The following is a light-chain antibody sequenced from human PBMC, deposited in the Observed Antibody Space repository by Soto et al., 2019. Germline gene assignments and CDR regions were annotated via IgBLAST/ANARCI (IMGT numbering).Light chain of an antibody. CDR3: SSFTSSNTWV. Sequence: QSALTQPASVSGSPGHSITISCTGTSSDVGGYNYVSWFQQYPGKAPKLMIYEVSNRPSGVSNRFSGSKSGNTASLTVSGLQAEDEADYYCSSFTSSNTWVFGGGTKRTVL. CDR2: EVS. J-gene: IGLJ3*02. CDR1: SSDVGGYNY. V-gene: IGLV2-14*01.